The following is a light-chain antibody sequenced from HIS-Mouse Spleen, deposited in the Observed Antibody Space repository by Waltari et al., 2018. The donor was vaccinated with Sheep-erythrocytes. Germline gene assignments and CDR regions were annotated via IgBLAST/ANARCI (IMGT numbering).Light chain of an antibody. CDR1: QSISSY. Sequence: DIQMTQSPSSLSASVGDRVTITCRASQSISSYLNWYQQKPGKAPKSLIYAPSSLQSGVPSRVSGSGSGTDFTLTISSLQPEDFATYYCQQSYSTPPTFGGGTKVEIK. J-gene: IGKJ4*01. CDR3: QQSYSTPPT. V-gene: IGKV1-39*01. CDR2: APS.